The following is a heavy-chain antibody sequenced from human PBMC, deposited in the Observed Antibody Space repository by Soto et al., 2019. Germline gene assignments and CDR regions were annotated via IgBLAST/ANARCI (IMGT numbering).Heavy chain of an antibody. CDR2: IYYSGST. CDR1: GGSVSSGSYY. V-gene: IGHV4-61*01. CDR3: ARVTAWGAGYCSGGSCYSFDY. Sequence: QVQLQESGPGLVKPSETLSLTCTVSGGSVSSGSYYWSWIRQPPGKGLEWIGYIYYSGSTNYNPSLKSRVTISVDTSKNQFSLKLSSVTAADTAVYYCARVTAWGAGYCSGGSCYSFDYWGQGTLVTVSS. J-gene: IGHJ4*02. D-gene: IGHD2-15*01.